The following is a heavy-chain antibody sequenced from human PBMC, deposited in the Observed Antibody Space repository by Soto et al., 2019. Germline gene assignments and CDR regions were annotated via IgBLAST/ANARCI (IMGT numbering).Heavy chain of an antibody. CDR1: GFTFSDYY. CDR2: ISSSGSTI. J-gene: IGHJ6*02. Sequence: GGSLRLCCAASGFTFSDYYMSWIRQAPGKGLEWVSYISSSGSTIYYADSVKGRFTISRDNAKNSLYLQMNSLRAEDTAVYYCSSWRRYYYGMDVWGQGTTVTVSS. D-gene: IGHD3-3*01. V-gene: IGHV3-11*01. CDR3: SSWRRYYYGMDV.